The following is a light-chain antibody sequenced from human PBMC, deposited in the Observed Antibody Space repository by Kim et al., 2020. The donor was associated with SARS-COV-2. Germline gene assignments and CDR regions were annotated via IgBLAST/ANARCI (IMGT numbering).Light chain of an antibody. CDR1: QTIGTS. CDR2: DAA. J-gene: IGKJ4*01. Sequence: PGEGASFSCRASQTIGTSLGWYQHKLGQAPRLLIYDAAIRAAGIPDRFSGGGSGTDFTRTISSLEPEDFAVYYCQQRNNWPPAVTFGGGTKVDIK. CDR3: QQRNNWPPAVT. V-gene: IGKV3-11*01.